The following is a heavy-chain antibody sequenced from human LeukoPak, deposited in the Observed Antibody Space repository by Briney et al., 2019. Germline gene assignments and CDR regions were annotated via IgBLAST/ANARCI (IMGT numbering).Heavy chain of an antibody. D-gene: IGHD2-15*01. CDR1: GGSISSSSYY. V-gene: IGHV4-39*01. CDR2: IYYSGST. CDR3: ARMVAAQGYFDY. Sequence: PSETLSLTCTVSGGSISSSSYYWGWIRQPPGKGLEWIGSIYYSGSTYYNPSLKSRVTLSVDTSKNQFSLKLSSVTAADTAVYYCARMVAAQGYFDYWGQGTLVTVSS. J-gene: IGHJ4*02.